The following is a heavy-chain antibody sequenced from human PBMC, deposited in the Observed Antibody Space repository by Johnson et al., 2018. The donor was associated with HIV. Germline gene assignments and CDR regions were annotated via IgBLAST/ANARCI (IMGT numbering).Heavy chain of an antibody. V-gene: IGHV3-30-3*01. CDR3: ATISVIPSRVNDAFDI. CDR1: GFTFSSYA. Sequence: QVQLVESGGGVVQPGRSLRLSCAASGFTFSSYAIHWVRQAPGKGLEWVAVISYDGSNKFYADSVKGRFTISRDNSKNTLYLQMNSLRAEDTAVYYCATISVIPSRVNDAFDIWGQGTMVTVSS. J-gene: IGHJ3*02. CDR2: ISYDGSNK. D-gene: IGHD3-16*02.